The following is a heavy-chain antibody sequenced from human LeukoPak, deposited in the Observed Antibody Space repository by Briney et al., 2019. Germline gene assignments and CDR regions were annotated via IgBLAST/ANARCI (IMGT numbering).Heavy chain of an antibody. V-gene: IGHV3-74*01. CDR2: INTDGTVT. D-gene: IGHD6-19*01. J-gene: IGHJ4*02. CDR3: ATKQWLAPPPDS. Sequence: PGGSLRLSCAPSGFTFSKYWMLWGRQAPGQGLETVSRINTDGTVTTYADSVKGRFTVPRDNADNTMFLQMNSVRDEDTAVYYCATKQWLAPPPDSWGQGTPVTVSS. CDR1: GFTFSKYW.